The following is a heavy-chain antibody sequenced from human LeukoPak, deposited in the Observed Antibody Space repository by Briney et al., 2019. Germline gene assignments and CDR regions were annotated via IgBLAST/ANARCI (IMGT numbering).Heavy chain of an antibody. CDR2: ISWNSGSI. CDR1: GFTFDDYA. D-gene: IGHD6-6*01. J-gene: IGHJ5*02. Sequence: GGSLRLSCAASGFTFDDYAMHWVRQAPGKGLEWVSGISWNSGSIGYADSVKGRLTISRDNAKNSLYLQMNSLRAEDTALYYCAKGSLAYSSSSNWFDPWGQGTLVTVSS. CDR3: AKGSLAYSSSSNWFDP. V-gene: IGHV3-9*01.